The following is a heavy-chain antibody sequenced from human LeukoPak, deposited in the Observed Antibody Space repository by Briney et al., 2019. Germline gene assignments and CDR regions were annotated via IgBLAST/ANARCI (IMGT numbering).Heavy chain of an antibody. CDR1: GYTFTTYF. J-gene: IGHJ3*02. CDR2: INTTTGDT. Sequence: PSVKVSCKPSGYTFTTYFMHWGGQAPGQGLGWRGIINTTTGDTTYAQKFQGRLTMTRDMSTSTVYMELSSLTSEDTAVFYCARYGFSTVWQGGWHAFDIWGQGTVVTVSS. D-gene: IGHD6-13*01. CDR3: ARYGFSTVWQGGWHAFDI. V-gene: IGHV1-46*01.